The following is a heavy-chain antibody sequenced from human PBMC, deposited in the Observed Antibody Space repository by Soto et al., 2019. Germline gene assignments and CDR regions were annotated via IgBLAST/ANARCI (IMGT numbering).Heavy chain of an antibody. CDR2: IRGFSPYT. CDR1: GFTFRTYT. V-gene: IGHV3-21*01. D-gene: IGHD2-15*01. Sequence: GGSLRLSCVASGFTFRTYTMNWVRQAPGKGLEWVSGIRGFSPYTFYAESVKGRFTISRDNAKNSLYLQMNSLGVEDTAVYYCARDRGYDAHDYYDNAMDVWGKGTTVTVSS. J-gene: IGHJ6*04. CDR3: ARDRGYDAHDYYDNAMDV.